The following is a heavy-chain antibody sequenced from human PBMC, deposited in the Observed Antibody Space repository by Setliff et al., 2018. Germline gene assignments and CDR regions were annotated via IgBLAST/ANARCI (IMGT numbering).Heavy chain of an antibody. CDR2: ISGSGAI. D-gene: IGHD4-4*01. V-gene: IGHV3-23*01. CDR3: AKDTGYYFDY. J-gene: IGHJ4*02. Sequence: LRLSCAASGFTFSNYAMSWVRQAPGKGLEWVSVISGSGAISYADSVKGRFTVSSDNSKNTLYLQMNSLRGEDTAVYYCAKDTGYYFDYWGQGTLVTVSS. CDR1: GFTFSNYA.